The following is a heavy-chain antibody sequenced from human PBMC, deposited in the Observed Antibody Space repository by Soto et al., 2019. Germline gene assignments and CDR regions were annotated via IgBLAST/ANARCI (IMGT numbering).Heavy chain of an antibody. D-gene: IGHD1-1*01. CDR3: AREGGYVDY. V-gene: IGHV4-39*02. CDR1: GGPIRSSSHY. J-gene: IGHJ4*02. CDR2: IDESGDS. Sequence: QLQLQESGPGLVKPSETLSLTCTVSGGPIRSSSHYWGWIRQSPGTGLEWIGSIDESGDSYYNPSLKSRVTISVDTSKNQFSLKLIXXXXXDSAIYYCAREGGYVDYWGQGTLVTVSS.